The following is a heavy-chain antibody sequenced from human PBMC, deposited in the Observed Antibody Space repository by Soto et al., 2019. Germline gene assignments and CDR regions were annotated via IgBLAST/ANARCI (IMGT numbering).Heavy chain of an antibody. CDR2: ISAYNGNT. CDR3: ARDLHDLKVGATTGGGGHGYFDL. CDR1: GYTFTSYG. J-gene: IGHJ2*01. V-gene: IGHV1-18*04. Sequence: QVQLVQSGAEVKKPGASVKVSCQASGYTFTSYGISWVRQAPGQGLEGMGWISAYNGNTNYAQKLQGRVTMTTDTSTSTAYMELRSLRADDTAVYYCARDLHDLKVGATTGGGGHGYFDLWGRGPLVTVSS. D-gene: IGHD1-26*01.